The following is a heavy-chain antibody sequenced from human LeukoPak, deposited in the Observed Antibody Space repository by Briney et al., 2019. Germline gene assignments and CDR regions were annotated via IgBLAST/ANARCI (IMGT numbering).Heavy chain of an antibody. Sequence: GGSLRLSCAASGFTFSSYSMNWVRQVPGKGLEWVSSISSSSSYIYYADSVKGRFTISRDNAKNSLYLQMNSLRAEDTAVYYCARGGGITMVRGVSDAFDIWGQGTMVTVSS. CDR1: GFTFSSYS. J-gene: IGHJ3*02. CDR2: ISSSSSYI. V-gene: IGHV3-21*01. D-gene: IGHD3-10*01. CDR3: ARGGGITMVRGVSDAFDI.